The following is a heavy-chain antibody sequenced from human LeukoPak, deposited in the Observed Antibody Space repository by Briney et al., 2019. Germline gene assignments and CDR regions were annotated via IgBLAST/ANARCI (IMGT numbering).Heavy chain of an antibody. D-gene: IGHD6-13*01. V-gene: IGHV4-4*07. CDR1: GGSISSDY. CDR2: IDISGST. CDR3: AREKSSWSGLDAFDI. Sequence: SETLSLTCTVSGGSISSDYWSWIRQPAGKGLEWIGRIDISGSTNYNPSLKSRVTMSVDTSKNQFSLKLSSVTAADTAVYYCAREKSSWSGLDAFDIWGQGTMVTVSS. J-gene: IGHJ3*02.